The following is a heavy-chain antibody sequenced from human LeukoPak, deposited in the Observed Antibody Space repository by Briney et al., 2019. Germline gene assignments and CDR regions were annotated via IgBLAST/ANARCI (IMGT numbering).Heavy chain of an antibody. V-gene: IGHV3-7*01. CDR1: GFTFSSYW. Sequence: PGWALRLSCAASGFTFSSYWMSWVGQAPGKGLEGVANIKQDGIEKYYVVSVKGRFTTSRDNAKNSLYLQMNSLRAEDTAVYYCAELGITMIGGVWGKGTTVTISS. CDR2: IKQDGIEK. CDR3: AELGITMIGGV. D-gene: IGHD3-10*02. J-gene: IGHJ6*04.